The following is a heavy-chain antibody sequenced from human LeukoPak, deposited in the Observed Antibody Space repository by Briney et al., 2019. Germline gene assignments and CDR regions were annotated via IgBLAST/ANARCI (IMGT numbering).Heavy chain of an antibody. D-gene: IGHD2-15*01. V-gene: IGHV3-21*04. CDR1: GFTFSTYF. CDR2: ITGSSNYI. CDR3: ARRVVVVATDSYYGMDV. Sequence: GGSLRLSCAASGFTFSTYFMHWVRQAPGKGLEWVSFITGSSNYIYYADSVKGRFTISRDNAKNSLYLQMNSLRAEDTAVYYCARRVVVVATDSYYGMDVWGQGTTVTVSS. J-gene: IGHJ6*02.